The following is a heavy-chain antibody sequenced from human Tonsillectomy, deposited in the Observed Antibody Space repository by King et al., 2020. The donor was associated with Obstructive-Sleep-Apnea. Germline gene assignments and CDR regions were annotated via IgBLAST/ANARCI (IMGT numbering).Heavy chain of an antibody. V-gene: IGHV1-2*02. D-gene: IGHD3/OR15-3a*01. J-gene: IGHJ6*02. CDR2: INANSGGT. Sequence: VQLIQSGAEVKKPGASVKVSCKASGYSFTGYYIHWVRQAPGQGLEWMGWINANSGGTKYAQKFQGRVTMTRDTSVDTAYLELNRLTSDDTALYFCARDGLGFPRFYEGRGYSTSPPVSMDVWGQGTTVIVSS. CDR1: GYSFTGYY. CDR3: ARDGLGFPRFYEGRGYSTSPPVSMDV.